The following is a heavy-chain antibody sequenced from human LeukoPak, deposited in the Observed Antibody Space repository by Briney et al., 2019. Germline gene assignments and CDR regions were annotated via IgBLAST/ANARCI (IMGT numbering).Heavy chain of an antibody. CDR3: ARASTTVPNLLDY. CDR2: IKTDGSTT. J-gene: IGHJ4*02. CDR1: GFTFSAYY. Sequence: GGSLRLSCAASGFTFSAYYMDWVRQAPGKGLVWVSRIKTDGSTTIYADSVKGRFTISRDNSKNTVYLQMNSLRAEDTAVYYCARASTTVPNLLDYWGQGTLVTVSS. D-gene: IGHD4-17*01. V-gene: IGHV3-74*01.